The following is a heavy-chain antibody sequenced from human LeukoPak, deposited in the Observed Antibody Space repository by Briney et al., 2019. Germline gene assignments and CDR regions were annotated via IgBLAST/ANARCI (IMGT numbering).Heavy chain of an antibody. J-gene: IGHJ4*02. V-gene: IGHV4-59*01. CDR3: ASFSLTYDFWSGFDY. CDR1: GGSISSYY. D-gene: IGHD3-3*01. CDR2: IYYSGST. Sequence: SETLSPTCTVSGGSISSYYWSWIRQPPGKGLEWIGYIYYSGSTNYNPSLKSRVTISVDTSKNQFSLKLSSVTAADTAVYYCASFSLTYDFWSGFDYWGQGTLVTVSS.